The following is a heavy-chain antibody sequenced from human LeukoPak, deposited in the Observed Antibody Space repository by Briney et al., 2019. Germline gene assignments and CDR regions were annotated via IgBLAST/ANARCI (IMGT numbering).Heavy chain of an antibody. J-gene: IGHJ4*02. V-gene: IGHV3-9*01. CDR2: ISWSSGSI. Sequence: GGSLRLSCAASGFTFDDYAMHWVRQAPGKGLEWVSGISWSSGSIGYADSVKGRFTISRDNAKNSLYLQMNSLRAEDTALYYCAKDKSGSGWYVYYFDYWGQGTLVTVSS. CDR3: AKDKSGSGWYVYYFDY. D-gene: IGHD6-19*01. CDR1: GFTFDDYA.